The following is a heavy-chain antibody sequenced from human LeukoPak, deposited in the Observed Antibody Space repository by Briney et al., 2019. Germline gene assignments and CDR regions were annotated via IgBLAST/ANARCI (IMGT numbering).Heavy chain of an antibody. CDR1: GFTFSSYA. Sequence: PGRSLRLSCAASGFTFSSYAMHWVRQAPGKGLEWVAVISYDGNNKYYADSVKGRFTISRDNSKNTLYLQMNSLRAEDTAVYYCAKDSARKSIVGSTTRGVNDYWGQGTLVTVSS. D-gene: IGHD1-26*01. CDR3: AKDSARKSIVGSTTRGVNDY. J-gene: IGHJ4*02. V-gene: IGHV3-30*04. CDR2: ISYDGNNK.